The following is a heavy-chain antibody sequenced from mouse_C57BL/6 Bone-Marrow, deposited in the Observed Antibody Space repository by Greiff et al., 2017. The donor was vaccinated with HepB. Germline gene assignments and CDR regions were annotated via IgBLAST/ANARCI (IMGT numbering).Heavy chain of an antibody. V-gene: IGHV1-50*01. D-gene: IGHD2-4*01. CDR2: IDPSDSYT. Sequence: QVQLKQPGAELVKPGASVKLSCKASGYTFTSYWMQWVKQRPGQGLEWIGEIDPSDSYTNYNQKFKGKATLTVDTSSSTAYMQLSSLTSEDSAVYYCARVDDYVLFAYWGQGTLVTVSA. CDR1: GYTFTSYW. J-gene: IGHJ3*01. CDR3: ARVDDYVLFAY.